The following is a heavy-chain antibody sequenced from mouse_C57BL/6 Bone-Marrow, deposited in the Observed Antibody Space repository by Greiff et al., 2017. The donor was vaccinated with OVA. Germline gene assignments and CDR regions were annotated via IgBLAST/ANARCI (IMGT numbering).Heavy chain of an antibody. J-gene: IGHJ1*03. Sequence: QVQLQQSGPELVKPGASVKLSCKASGYTFTSYDINWVKQRPGQGLEWIGWIYPRDGSTKYNEKFKGKATLTVDTSSSAAYMELHSLTSEDSAVYFCARRDYGSTYGGYFDVWGTGTTVTVSS. CDR1: GYTFTSYD. CDR3: ARRDYGSTYGGYFDV. V-gene: IGHV1-85*01. CDR2: IYPRDGST. D-gene: IGHD1-1*01.